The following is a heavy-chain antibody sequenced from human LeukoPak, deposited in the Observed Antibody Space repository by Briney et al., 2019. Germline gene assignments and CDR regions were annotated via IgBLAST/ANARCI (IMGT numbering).Heavy chain of an antibody. V-gene: IGHV3-48*04. CDR2: ISSDSGTI. CDR3: ARIRLDGFWLDP. D-gene: IGHD2-2*03. Sequence: GGPLRLSCVASGFTFSPHSMIWVRRAPGKGLDWVSYISSDSGTIYYADSVKGRFTISRDNAKDSLYLQMNSLRVDDTAVYYCARIRLDGFWLDPWGQGTLVTVSS. CDR1: GFTFSPHS. J-gene: IGHJ5*02.